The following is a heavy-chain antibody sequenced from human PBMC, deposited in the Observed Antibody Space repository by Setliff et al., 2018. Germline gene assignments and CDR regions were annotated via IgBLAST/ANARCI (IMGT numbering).Heavy chain of an antibody. J-gene: IGHJ6*03. CDR1: GFTLSGSA. CDR2: IRSKANTYAT. CDR3: TRTSGLQFFNYYMDA. Sequence: PGGALRLSCAASGFTLSGSAVHWVRQASGKGLEWVGRIRSKANTYATVYAASVKGRFNISREDSKNTAYLQMNSLKTEDTAVYYCTRTSGLQFFNYYMDALGKGTTVTVSS. V-gene: IGHV3-73*01. D-gene: IGHD3-3*01.